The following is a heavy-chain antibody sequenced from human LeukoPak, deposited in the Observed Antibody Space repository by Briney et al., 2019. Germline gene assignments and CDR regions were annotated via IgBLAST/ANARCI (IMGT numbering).Heavy chain of an antibody. V-gene: IGHV3-23*01. Sequence: GGSLRLSCAVSGVTLSNYGMSWVRQAPGKGLEWVAGISGSGGSTNYAASVKGRFTISRDSPKNTLYLQMTSLRAEDTAVYFCAKRGVVIRVILVGFHKEANYFDSWGQGALVTVSS. CDR3: AKRGVVIRVILVGFHKEANYFDS. CDR2: ISGSGGST. J-gene: IGHJ4*02. D-gene: IGHD3-22*01. CDR1: GVTLSNYG.